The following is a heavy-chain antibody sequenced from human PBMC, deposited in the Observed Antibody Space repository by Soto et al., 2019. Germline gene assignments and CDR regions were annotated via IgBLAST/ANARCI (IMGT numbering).Heavy chain of an antibody. CDR3: VRRSYGSGSYIDVFDI. V-gene: IGHV4-59*08. CDR1: GGSISSYY. CDR2: IYYSGST. Sequence: SETLSLTCTVSGGSISSYYWSWIRQPPGKGLERIGYIYYSGSTNYNPSIKSRVTISVDTSKNQFSLKLRTVTAADMALYYCVRRSYGSGSYIDVFDIWGQGTMVTVSS. J-gene: IGHJ3*02. D-gene: IGHD3-10*01.